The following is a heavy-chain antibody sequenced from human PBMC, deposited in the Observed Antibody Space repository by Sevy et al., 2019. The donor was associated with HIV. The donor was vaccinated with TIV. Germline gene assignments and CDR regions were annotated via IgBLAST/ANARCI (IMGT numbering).Heavy chain of an antibody. CDR3: VGEVGGGYSYSLDA. V-gene: IGHV3-7*01. D-gene: IGHD5-18*01. CDR2: MQQDGSEK. J-gene: IGHJ5*02. CDR1: GFTFSTYW. Sequence: GGSLRLSCAASGFTFSTYWMSWVHQAPGKELEWVATMQQDGSEKDYVDSVKGRFTISRDNAKNSLYLQMNSLGGEDTAVYYGVGEVGGGYSYSLDAWGQGTLVTVSS.